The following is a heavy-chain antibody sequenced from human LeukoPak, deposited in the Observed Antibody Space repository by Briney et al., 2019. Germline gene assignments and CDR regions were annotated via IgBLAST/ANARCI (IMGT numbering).Heavy chain of an antibody. CDR1: GGPVSNNY. CDR3: ARGDLALSGTREYYYYYGMDV. V-gene: IGHV4-59*02. J-gene: IGHJ6*02. Sequence: SETLTLTCSVSGGPVSNNYWNWIRQVPGKGLEWIGFIYYSERATYNPSLKRRVTISINTSKNQSSLKLTSVTTADTAVYYCARGDLALSGTREYYYYYGMDVWGQGTTVTVSS. D-gene: IGHD3-16*01. CDR2: IYYSERA.